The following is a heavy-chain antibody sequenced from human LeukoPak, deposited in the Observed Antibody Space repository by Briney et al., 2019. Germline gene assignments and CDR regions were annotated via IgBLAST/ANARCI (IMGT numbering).Heavy chain of an antibody. CDR2: INWNGGST. D-gene: IGHD2-15*01. J-gene: IGHJ4*02. Sequence: GGSLRLSCAASGFTFSSYWMSWVRQAPGKGLEWVSGINWNGGSTGYADSVKGRFTISRDNAKNSLYLQMNSLRAEDTALYYCARDFQYCSGGSCYDYWGQGTLVTVSS. V-gene: IGHV3-20*04. CDR3: ARDFQYCSGGSCYDY. CDR1: GFTFSSYW.